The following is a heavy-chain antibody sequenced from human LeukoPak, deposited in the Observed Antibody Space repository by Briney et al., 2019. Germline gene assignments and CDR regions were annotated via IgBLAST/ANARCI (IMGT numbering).Heavy chain of an antibody. CDR3: ARVGVTVTPRGFDY. Sequence: SETLSLTCTVSGGSISSYYWSWIRQPPGKGLEWIGYIYYSGSTNYNPSLKSRVTISVDTSKNQFSLKLSSVTAADTAVYYCARVGVTVTPRGFDYWGQGTLVTVSS. D-gene: IGHD4-17*01. CDR2: IYYSGST. CDR1: GGSISSYY. J-gene: IGHJ4*02. V-gene: IGHV4-59*12.